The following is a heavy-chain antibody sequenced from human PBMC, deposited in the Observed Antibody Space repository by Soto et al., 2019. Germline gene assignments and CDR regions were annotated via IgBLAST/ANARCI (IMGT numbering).Heavy chain of an antibody. Sequence: EVQLVESGGGLVQPGGSLRLSCAASGFTFSSYSMNWVRQAPGKGLEWVSYISSSSSTIYYADSVKGRFTISRDNAKNSLYLQMNSLRDEDTAVYYCARDPYSSGRRVRDNWFDPWGQGTLVTVSS. D-gene: IGHD6-19*01. J-gene: IGHJ5*02. CDR1: GFTFSSYS. CDR2: ISSSSSTI. CDR3: ARDPYSSGRRVRDNWFDP. V-gene: IGHV3-48*02.